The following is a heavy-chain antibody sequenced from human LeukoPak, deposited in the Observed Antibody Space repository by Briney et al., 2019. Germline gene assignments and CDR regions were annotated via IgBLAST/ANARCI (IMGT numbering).Heavy chain of an antibody. CDR3: ARLRTYYGSGSYYDY. CDR1: GGSISSYY. CDR2: IYYSGST. V-gene: IGHV4-59*08. D-gene: IGHD3-10*01. Sequence: SETLPLTCTVSGGSISSYYWSWIRQPPGKGLEWIGYIYYSGSTNYNPSLKSRVTISVDTSKNQFSLKLSSVTAADTAVYYCARLRTYYGSGSYYDYWGQGTLVTVSS. J-gene: IGHJ4*02.